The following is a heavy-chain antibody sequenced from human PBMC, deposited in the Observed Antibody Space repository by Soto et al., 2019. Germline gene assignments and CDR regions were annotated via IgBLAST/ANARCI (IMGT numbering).Heavy chain of an antibody. CDR2: IYYSGST. V-gene: IGHV4-39*01. J-gene: IGHJ5*02. CDR3: ASIAALTNWFDP. Sequence: QLQLQESGPGLVKPSETLSLTCTVSGGSISSSSYYWGWIRQPPGKGLEWIGSIYYSGSTYYNPSLKSRVTISVDTSKNQFSLKLSSVTAADTAVYYCASIAALTNWFDPWGQGTLVTVSS. CDR1: GGSISSSSYY. D-gene: IGHD6-6*01.